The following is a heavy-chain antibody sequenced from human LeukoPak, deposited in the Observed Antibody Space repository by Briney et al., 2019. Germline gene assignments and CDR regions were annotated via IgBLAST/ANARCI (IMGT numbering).Heavy chain of an antibody. CDR2: ISYDGRNK. J-gene: IGHJ5*02. Sequence: PGGSLRLSCAASGFTFSSYGLHWVRQAPGKGLEWVAVISYDGRNKYYADSVRGRFTISRDNSKNGLYLQMNSLRPEDTAIYYCARGSCSGGSCYETSEGFDPWGQGTLVTVSS. V-gene: IGHV3-30*04. D-gene: IGHD2-15*01. CDR3: ARGSCSGGSCYETSEGFDP. CDR1: GFTFSSYG.